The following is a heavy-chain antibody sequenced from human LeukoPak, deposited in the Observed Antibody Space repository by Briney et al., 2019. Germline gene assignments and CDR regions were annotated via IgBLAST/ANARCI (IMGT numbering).Heavy chain of an antibody. J-gene: IGHJ4*02. Sequence: PSETLSLTCAVYGGSFSGYYWSWIRQPPGKGLEWIGEINHSGSTNYNPSLKSRVTISVDTSKNQFSLKLSSVTAADTAVYYCARVARFTKYYFDYWGQGTLVTVSS. CDR1: GGSFSGYY. CDR2: INHSGST. D-gene: IGHD2-8*01. CDR3: ARVARFTKYYFDY. V-gene: IGHV4-34*01.